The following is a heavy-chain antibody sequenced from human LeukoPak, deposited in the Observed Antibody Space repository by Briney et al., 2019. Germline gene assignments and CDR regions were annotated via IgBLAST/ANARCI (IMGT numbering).Heavy chain of an antibody. CDR1: GFTFSSYA. Sequence: EGSLRLSCAASGFTFSSYAMSWVRQAPDMGLELVSAISGSADTTYDADSMKGRFTISRDNSKNMLYLQMNSLRAEDTAMYYCERHQRSTPYTDYWGQGTLVTVSS. CDR2: ISGSADTT. V-gene: IGHV3-23*01. D-gene: IGHD1-1*01. CDR3: ERHQRSTPYTDY. J-gene: IGHJ4*02.